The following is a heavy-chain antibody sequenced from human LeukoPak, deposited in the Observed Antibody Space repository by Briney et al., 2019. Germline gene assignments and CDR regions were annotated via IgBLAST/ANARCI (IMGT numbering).Heavy chain of an antibody. J-gene: IGHJ4*02. CDR2: IIPILGIA. D-gene: IGHD3-10*01. Sequence: GSSVKVSCKASGGTFSSYAISWVRQAPGQGLEWMGRIIPILGIANYAQKFQGRVTITADKSTSTAYMELSSLRSEDTGVYYCARGGLWFGELYDYWGQGTLVTVSS. CDR1: GGTFSSYA. V-gene: IGHV1-69*04. CDR3: ARGGLWFGELYDY.